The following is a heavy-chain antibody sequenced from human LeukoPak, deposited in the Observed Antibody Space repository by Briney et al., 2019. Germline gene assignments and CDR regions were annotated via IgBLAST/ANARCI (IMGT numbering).Heavy chain of an antibody. V-gene: IGHV3-21*01. CDR3: ARDSSSSNYYYGMDV. CDR2: VSSSSSYI. D-gene: IGHD6-6*01. J-gene: IGHJ6*02. CDR1: GLTFSSYS. Sequence: PGGSLRLSCAASGLTFSSYSMNWVRQAPGKGLEWVSSVSSSSSYIYYADSVKGRFTISRDNAKNSLYLQMNSLRAEDTAVYYCARDSSSSNYYYGMDVWGQGTTVTVSS.